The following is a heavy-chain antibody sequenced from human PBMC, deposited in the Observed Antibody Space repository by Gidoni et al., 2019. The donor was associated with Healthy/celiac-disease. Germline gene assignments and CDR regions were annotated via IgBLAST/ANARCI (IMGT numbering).Heavy chain of an antibody. Sequence: QVQLQQWGAGLLKPSETLSLTCAVYGGSFSGYYWSWIRQPTGKGLEWIGEINHSGSTNYNPSLKSRVTISVDTSKNQFYLKLSSVTTADTAVYYCARGSITMVRGVISPYYYYYGMDVWGQGTTVTVSS. V-gene: IGHV4-34*01. CDR1: GGSFSGYY. CDR2: INHSGST. J-gene: IGHJ6*02. CDR3: ARGSITMVRGVISPYYYYYGMDV. D-gene: IGHD3-10*01.